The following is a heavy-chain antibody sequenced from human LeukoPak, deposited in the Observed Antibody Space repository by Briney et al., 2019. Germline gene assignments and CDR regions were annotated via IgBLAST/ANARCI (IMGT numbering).Heavy chain of an antibody. CDR2: IYHTGSA. D-gene: IGHD3-9*01. J-gene: IGHJ4*02. CDR1: GYSISAVSY. CDR3: ARYSRAHPDYFFDY. Sequence: SETLSLTCTVSGYSISAVSYWGWFRQAPGKGLEWIANIYHTGSAHYNPSLKSRLTVSIDASKNQFSLGLASVTAADTAVYYCARYSRAHPDYFFDYWGQGTLVTVSS. V-gene: IGHV4-38-2*02.